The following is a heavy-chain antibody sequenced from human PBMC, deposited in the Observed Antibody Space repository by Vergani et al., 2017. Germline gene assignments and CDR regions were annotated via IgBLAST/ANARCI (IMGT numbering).Heavy chain of an antibody. J-gene: IGHJ4*02. CDR3: AKKWLTNEEVEY. D-gene: IGHD6-19*01. Sequence: EVKLLESGGGLVQSGGSLRLSCAGSGFTFSNFGMTWVRQAPGKGLEWVSTVSADGDSTYYAESVKGRFTISRDNPKNTVHLQMNSLRAKDTAVYYCAKKWLTNEEVEYWGQGILVTVSS. CDR1: GFTFSNFG. V-gene: IGHV3-23*01. CDR2: VSADGDST.